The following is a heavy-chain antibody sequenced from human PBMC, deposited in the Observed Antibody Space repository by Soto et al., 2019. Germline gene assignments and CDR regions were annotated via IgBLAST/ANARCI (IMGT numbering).Heavy chain of an antibody. CDR3: ARMGSRWYFDY. Sequence: GGSLRLSCAASGFTFSSYDLSWVRQAPGKGLEWVSIINVSGGSTYYADSVKGRFTISRDNSKNTFYLQMNSLRVEDTAVYYCARMGSRWYFDYWGQGTLVTV. V-gene: IGHV3-23*01. J-gene: IGHJ4*02. CDR2: INVSGGST. CDR1: GFTFSSYD. D-gene: IGHD6-13*01.